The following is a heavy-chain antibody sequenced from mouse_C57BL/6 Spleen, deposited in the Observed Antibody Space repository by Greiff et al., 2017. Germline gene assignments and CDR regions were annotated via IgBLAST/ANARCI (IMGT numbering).Heavy chain of an antibody. CDR1: GFTFSSYA. CDR3: AREWIDYGNHWYFDV. Sequence: EVKLVESGGGLVKPGGSLKLSCAASGFTFSSYAMSWVRQTPEKRLEWVATISDGGSYTYYPDNVKGRFPISRDNAKNNLYLQMSHLKSEDTAMYYCAREWIDYGNHWYFDVWGTGTTVTVSS. CDR2: ISDGGSYT. D-gene: IGHD2-1*01. J-gene: IGHJ1*03. V-gene: IGHV5-4*01.